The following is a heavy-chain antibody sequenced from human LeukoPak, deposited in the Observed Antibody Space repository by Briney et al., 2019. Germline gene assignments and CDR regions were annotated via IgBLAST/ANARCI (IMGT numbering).Heavy chain of an antibody. D-gene: IGHD6-19*01. J-gene: IGHJ5*02. CDR2: MNPNSGNT. CDR1: GYTFTSYD. Sequence: ASVKVSCKASGYTFTSYDINWVRQATGQGLEWMGWMNPNSGNTGYAQKFQGRVTMTRNTSISTAYMELSSLRSEDTAVYYCARDYAVAGTIWFDPWGQGTLVTVSS. CDR3: ARDYAVAGTIWFDP. V-gene: IGHV1-8*01.